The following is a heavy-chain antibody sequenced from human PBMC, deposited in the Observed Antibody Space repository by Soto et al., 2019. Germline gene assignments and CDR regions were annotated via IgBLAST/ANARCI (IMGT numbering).Heavy chain of an antibody. CDR2: IYYSGST. CDR3: ARSSGIAYQLLPVDP. Sequence: TLSLTFTVSGGSISSGDYYWSWIRQPPGKGLEWIGYIYYSGSTYYNPSLKSRVTISVDTSKNQFSLKLSSVTAADTAVYYCARSSGIAYQLLPVDPWGQGTLVTVSS. D-gene: IGHD2-2*01. J-gene: IGHJ5*02. V-gene: IGHV4-30-4*01. CDR1: GGSISSGDYY.